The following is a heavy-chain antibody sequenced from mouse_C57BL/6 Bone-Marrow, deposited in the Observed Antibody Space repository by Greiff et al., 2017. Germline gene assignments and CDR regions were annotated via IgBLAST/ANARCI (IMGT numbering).Heavy chain of an antibody. CDR1: GYTFTSYW. J-gene: IGHJ2*01. Sequence: QVQLQQPGAELVMPGASVKLSCKASGYTFTSYWMHWVKQRPGQGLEWIGEIDPSDSYTNYNQKFKGKSTLTVDKYSSTAYMQLSSLTSEDAAVYYCARGCKGDYWGQGTTLTVSS. CDR2: IDPSDSYT. CDR3: ARGCKGDY. V-gene: IGHV1-69*01.